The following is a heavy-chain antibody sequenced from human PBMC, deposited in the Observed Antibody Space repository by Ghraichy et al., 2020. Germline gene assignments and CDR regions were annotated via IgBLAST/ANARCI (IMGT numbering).Heavy chain of an antibody. V-gene: IGHV3-21*01. D-gene: IGHD4-17*01. J-gene: IGHJ3*02. CDR1: GFTFSSYS. Sequence: GGSLRLSCAASGFTFSSYSMNWVRQAPGKGLEWVSSISSSSSYIYYADSVKGRFTISRDNAKNSLYLQMNSLRAEDTAVYYCARDGGHDYGDYEEVAFDIWGQGTMVTVSS. CDR3: ARDGGHDYGDYEEVAFDI. CDR2: ISSSSSYI.